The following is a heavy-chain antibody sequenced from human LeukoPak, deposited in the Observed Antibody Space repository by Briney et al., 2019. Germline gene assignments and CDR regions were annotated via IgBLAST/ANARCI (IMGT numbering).Heavy chain of an antibody. CDR3: ARERAFGYPDAFDI. J-gene: IGHJ3*02. CDR1: GGSISSGSYY. CDR2: IYTSGST. D-gene: IGHD5-18*01. Sequence: PSETLSLTCTVSGGSISSGSYYWSWIRQPAGKGLEWIGRIYTSGSTNYNPSLKSRVTISVDTSKNQFSLKLSSVTAADTAVYYCARERAFGYPDAFDIWGQGTMVTVSS. V-gene: IGHV4-61*02.